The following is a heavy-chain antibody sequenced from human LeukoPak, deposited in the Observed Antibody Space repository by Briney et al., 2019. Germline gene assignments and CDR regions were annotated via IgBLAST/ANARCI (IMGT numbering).Heavy chain of an antibody. D-gene: IGHD3-16*01. CDR2: ISSSSSYI. Sequence: GGSLRLSCAASGFTFSNCNVNWVRRAPGKGLEWVSSISSSSSYIYYADSVKGRFTISRDNANNSLYLQMNSLRAEDTAVYYCARGDSGGMDYWGQGTLVTVSS. CDR1: GFTFSNCN. V-gene: IGHV3-21*01. CDR3: ARGDSGGMDY. J-gene: IGHJ4*02.